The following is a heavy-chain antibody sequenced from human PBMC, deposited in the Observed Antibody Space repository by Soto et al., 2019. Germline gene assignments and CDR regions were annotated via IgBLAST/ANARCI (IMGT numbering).Heavy chain of an antibody. J-gene: IGHJ4*02. CDR1: SDSISSYY. Sequence: QVQLQESGPGLVRPSETLSLTCTVSSDSISSYYWIWIRQSPGKGLEWIGYTDYSGNTNYNPSVKSLVTISGDTSKNQFSLRLSSVTAADTAVYYCARAVGDPLYYLDYWGQGTLVTVSS. V-gene: IGHV4-59*08. CDR3: ARAVGDPLYYLDY. D-gene: IGHD6-19*01. CDR2: TDYSGNT.